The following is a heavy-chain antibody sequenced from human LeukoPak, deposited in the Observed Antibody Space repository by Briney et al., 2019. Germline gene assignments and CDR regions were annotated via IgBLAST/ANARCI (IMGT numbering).Heavy chain of an antibody. Sequence: ASVKVSCKASGYTFTGYYMHWVRQAPGQGLEWMGWINPNSGGTNYAQKFQGWVTMTRDTSISTAYMELSRLRSDDTAVYYCARDRVYYGSGSYYYGMDVRGKGTTVTVSS. CDR1: GYTFTGYY. D-gene: IGHD3-10*01. V-gene: IGHV1-2*04. CDR2: INPNSGGT. J-gene: IGHJ6*04. CDR3: ARDRVYYGSGSYYYGMDV.